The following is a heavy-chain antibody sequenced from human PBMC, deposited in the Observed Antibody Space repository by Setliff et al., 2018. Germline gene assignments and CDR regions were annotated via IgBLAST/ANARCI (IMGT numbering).Heavy chain of an antibody. CDR3: AGDKPLQHNYNFWSGYCPY. CDR1: GITFSSYA. CDR2: ISYDGINK. Sequence: PGGSLRLSCAASGITFSSYAMHWVRQAPGKGLEWVAVISYDGINKYYADSVKGRFTISRDNSKNTLYLQMYSLRPEDTAVYYCAGDKPLQHNYNFWSGYCPYWGQGTLVTVSS. D-gene: IGHD3-3*01. J-gene: IGHJ4*02. V-gene: IGHV3-30*01.